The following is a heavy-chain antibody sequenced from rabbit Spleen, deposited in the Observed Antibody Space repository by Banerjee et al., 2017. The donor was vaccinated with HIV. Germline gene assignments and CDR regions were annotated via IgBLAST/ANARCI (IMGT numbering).Heavy chain of an antibody. D-gene: IGHD4-1*01. CDR3: ARDLAGVIGWNFCL. CDR2: IEGGSSAFS. J-gene: IGHJ6*01. CDR1: GVSFSNNHY. V-gene: IGHV1S40*01. Sequence: QSLEESGGGLVKPGASLTLTCTASGVSFSNNHYMCWVRQAPGKGLEWIACIEGGSSAFSYFASWAKGRFTISRASWTTVTLQMTSLTAADTASYFCARDLAGVIGWNFCLWGPGTLVTVS.